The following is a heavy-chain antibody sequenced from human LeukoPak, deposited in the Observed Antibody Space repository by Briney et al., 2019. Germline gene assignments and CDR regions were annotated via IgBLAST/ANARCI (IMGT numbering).Heavy chain of an antibody. D-gene: IGHD4-17*01. Sequence: GASVKVSCKASGYTFTDYYMHWVRQAPGQGLEWMGWINPNSGGTNYAQKFQGRVTMTRDTSISTAYMELSRLRSDDTAIYYCARDPPPYGDGLGSDYWGQGTLVTVSS. V-gene: IGHV1-2*02. J-gene: IGHJ4*02. CDR2: INPNSGGT. CDR3: ARDPPPYGDGLGSDY. CDR1: GYTFTDYY.